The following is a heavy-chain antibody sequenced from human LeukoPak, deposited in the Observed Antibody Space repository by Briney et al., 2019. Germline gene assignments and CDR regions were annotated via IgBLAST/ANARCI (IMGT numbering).Heavy chain of an antibody. V-gene: IGHV3-13*01. D-gene: IGHD3-10*02. CDR2: IGTAGDT. CDR3: ARAVRGVIHFDY. J-gene: IGHJ4*02. Sequence: GGSLRLSCAASGFTFSSYDMHWVRHATGKGLEWVSAIGTAGDTYYPGSVKGRFTISRENAKNSLYLQMNSLRAGDTAVYYCARAVRGVIHFDYWGQGTLVTVSS. CDR1: GFTFSSYD.